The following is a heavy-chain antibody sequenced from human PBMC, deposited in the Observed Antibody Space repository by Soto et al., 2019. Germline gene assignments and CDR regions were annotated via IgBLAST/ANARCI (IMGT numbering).Heavy chain of an antibody. J-gene: IGHJ5*02. CDR1: GFTFSNAW. V-gene: IGHV3-15*01. CDR3: TTNITTITPLVTPGFDP. CDR2: MKSKTDGGTT. D-gene: IGHD3-22*01. Sequence: AGGSLRLSCAASGFTFSNAWMSWVRQAPGKGLEWVGRMKSKTDGGTTDYAAPVKGRFTISRDDSKNTLYLQMNSLKTEDTAVYYCTTNITTITPLVTPGFDPWGQGTLVTAPQ.